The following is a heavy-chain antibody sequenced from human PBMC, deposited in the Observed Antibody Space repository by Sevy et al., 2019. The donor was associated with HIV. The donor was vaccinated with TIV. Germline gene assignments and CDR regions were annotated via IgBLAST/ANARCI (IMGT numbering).Heavy chain of an antibody. CDR3: ARTYCSGGSCSYYYYGMDV. Sequence: GGSLRLSCAASGFTFSDYYMSWIRQAPGKGLEWVSYISSSGSTIYCADSVKGRFTISRDNAKNSLYLQMNSLRAEDTAVYYCARTYCSGGSCSYYYYGMDVWGQGTTVTVSS. V-gene: IGHV3-11*01. D-gene: IGHD2-15*01. CDR2: ISSSGSTI. CDR1: GFTFSDYY. J-gene: IGHJ6*02.